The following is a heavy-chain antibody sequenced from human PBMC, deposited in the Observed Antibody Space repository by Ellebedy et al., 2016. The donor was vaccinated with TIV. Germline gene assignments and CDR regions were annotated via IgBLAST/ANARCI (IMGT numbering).Heavy chain of an antibody. V-gene: IGHV3-21*04. CDR3: AKYRSGWYEDY. D-gene: IGHD6-19*01. CDR2: ISFNSSNI. CDR1: GFTFSDYS. Sequence: GESLKISXAASGFTFSDYSMSWVRQAPGKGLEWVSSISFNSSNIYYSDSSRGRFTISRDNAKNTLYLQMNSLRADDTAVYYCAKYRSGWYEDYWGQGTLVTVSS. J-gene: IGHJ4*02.